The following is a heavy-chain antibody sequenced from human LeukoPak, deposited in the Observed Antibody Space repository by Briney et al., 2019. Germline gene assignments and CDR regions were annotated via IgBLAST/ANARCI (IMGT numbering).Heavy chain of an antibody. CDR2: IKQDGSEK. CDR1: GFTFSSYW. D-gene: IGHD3-3*01. J-gene: IGHJ5*02. CDR3: ARETSYDFWSGYYS. V-gene: IGHV3-7*01. Sequence: GGSLRLSCAASGFTFSSYWMSWVRQAPGKGLEWVANIKQDGSEKYYVDSVKGRFTISRDNAKNSLYLQMNSLRAEDTAVYCCARETSYDFWSGYYSWGQGTLVTVSS.